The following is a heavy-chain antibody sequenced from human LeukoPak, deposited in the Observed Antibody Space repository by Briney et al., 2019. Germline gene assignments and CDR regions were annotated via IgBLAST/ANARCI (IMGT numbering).Heavy chain of an antibody. CDR3: AKDSGSTSYLDY. CDR1: GFTFDDYA. J-gene: IGHJ4*02. V-gene: IGHV3-9*01. CDR2: ISWNSGSI. Sequence: GRSLRLSCAASGFTFDDYAMHWVRQAPGKGLEWVSGISWNSGSIGYADSVKGRFTISRDNAKNSLYLQMNSLRAEDTALYYCAKDSGSTSYLDYWGQGTLVTVSS. D-gene: IGHD2-2*01.